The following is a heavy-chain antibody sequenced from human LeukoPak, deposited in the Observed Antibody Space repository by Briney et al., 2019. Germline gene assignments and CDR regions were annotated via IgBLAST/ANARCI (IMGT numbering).Heavy chain of an antibody. Sequence: GASVKVSCKASGYTFTNYYMHWVRQAPGQGLEWVGLINPSGGSTSYAEKFQGRVIMTRDMSTTTDYMELSSLRSEDTAVYYCARDNSIGGRGWWFDPWGQGTLVTVSS. J-gene: IGHJ5*02. V-gene: IGHV1-46*01. CDR1: GYTFTNYY. CDR2: INPSGGST. CDR3: ARDNSIGGRGWWFDP. D-gene: IGHD4-23*01.